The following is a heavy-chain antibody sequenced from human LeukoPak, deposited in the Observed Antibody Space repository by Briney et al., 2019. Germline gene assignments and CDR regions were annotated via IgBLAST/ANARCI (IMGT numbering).Heavy chain of an antibody. CDR3: ARGELLWFGESHAFDI. V-gene: IGHV3-30-3*01. CDR2: ISYDGSNK. D-gene: IGHD3-10*01. Sequence: GRSLRLSCAASGFTFSSYAMHWVRQAPGKGLEWVAVISYDGSNKYYADSVKGRFTISRDNSKNTLYLQMNSLRAEDTAVYYCARGELLWFGESHAFDIWGQGTMVTVSS. J-gene: IGHJ3*02. CDR1: GFTFSSYA.